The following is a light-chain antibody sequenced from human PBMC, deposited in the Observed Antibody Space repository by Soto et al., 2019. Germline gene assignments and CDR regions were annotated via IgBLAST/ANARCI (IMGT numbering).Light chain of an antibody. CDR3: CSYAGSRTFGLV. CDR1: SSDVGSYNL. CDR2: EGS. V-gene: IGLV2-23*03. J-gene: IGLJ2*01. Sequence: QSALTQPASVSGSPGQSITISCTGTSSDVGSYNLVSWYQQHPGKAPKLMIYEGSKRPSGGFHRFSASKSCNTASLTISRVQAEDEADYYCCSYAGSRTFGLVFGGGTKLTVL.